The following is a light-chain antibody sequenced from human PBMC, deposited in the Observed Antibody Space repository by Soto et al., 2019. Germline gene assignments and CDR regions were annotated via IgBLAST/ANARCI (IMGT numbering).Light chain of an antibody. J-gene: IGKJ2*01. V-gene: IGKV1-39*01. Sequence: QMTQSPSYLSESVRDTVTITCRASQSISVHLNWYQQKPGEVPKLLIYAASNLHSGVPSRFSGSGSETDFALTISSLQPEDFATYYCQQSYITPYTFGQGTRLEIK. CDR3: QQSYITPYT. CDR1: QSISVH. CDR2: AAS.